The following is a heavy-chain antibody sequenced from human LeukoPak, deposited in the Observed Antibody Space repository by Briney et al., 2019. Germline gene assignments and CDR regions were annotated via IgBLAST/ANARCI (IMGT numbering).Heavy chain of an antibody. Sequence: PGGSLRLSCAASAFTFSSYGMHWVRQAPGKGLEWVAFIRYDGSNKYYADSVKGRFTISRDNSKNTLYLQMNSLRAEGTAVYYCAKDGVTPYYFDYWGQGTLVTVSS. J-gene: IGHJ4*02. CDR3: AKDGVTPYYFDY. V-gene: IGHV3-30*02. CDR2: IRYDGSNK. D-gene: IGHD2-21*02. CDR1: AFTFSSYG.